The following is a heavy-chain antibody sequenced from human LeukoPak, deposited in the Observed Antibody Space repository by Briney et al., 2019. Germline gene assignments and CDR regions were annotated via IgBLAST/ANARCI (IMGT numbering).Heavy chain of an antibody. CDR2: IIPIFGTA. D-gene: IGHD5-24*01. V-gene: IGHV1-69*13. J-gene: IGHJ4*02. Sequence: GASVKVSCKASGGTFSSYAISWVRLAPGQGLEWMGGIIPIFGTANYAQKFQGRVTITADESTSTAYMELSSLRSEDTAVYYCASEEMEYYFDYWGQGTLVTVSS. CDR3: ASEEMEYYFDY. CDR1: GGTFSSYA.